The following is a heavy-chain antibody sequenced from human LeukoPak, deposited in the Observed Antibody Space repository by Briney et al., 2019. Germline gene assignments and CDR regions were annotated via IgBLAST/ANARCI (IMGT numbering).Heavy chain of an antibody. CDR3: VRDGDDFNFDY. CDR2: VIRDGSFT. J-gene: IGHJ4*02. V-gene: IGHV3-74*01. D-gene: IGHD5-24*01. Sequence: GSLRLSCAASGFTVSSNYMSWVRQAPGKGLEWVSRVIRDGSFTNYADSVKGRFTISRDNAKNTLYLQMSSLRAEDTAVYFCVRDGDDFNFDYWGQGSLVTVSS. CDR1: GFTVSSNY.